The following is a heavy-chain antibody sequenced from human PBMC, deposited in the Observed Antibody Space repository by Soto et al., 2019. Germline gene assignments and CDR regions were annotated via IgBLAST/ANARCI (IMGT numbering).Heavy chain of an antibody. CDR2: IISSDGRT. D-gene: IGHD5-18*01. Sequence: APVKVSSKASGHTFTNYYMHWARQAPGQGLEWMGIIISSDGRTSYAQKFQGRVIMTRDTPTSTVYMVLSSLSSEDTAVYSCPTTKVDTPSYYY. CDR3: PTTKVDTPSYYY. V-gene: IGHV1-46*01. J-gene: IGHJ6*01. CDR1: GHTFTNYY.